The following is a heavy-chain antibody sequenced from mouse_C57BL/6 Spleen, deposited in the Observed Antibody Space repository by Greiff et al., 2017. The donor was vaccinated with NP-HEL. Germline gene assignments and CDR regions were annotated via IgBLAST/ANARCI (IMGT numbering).Heavy chain of an antibody. Sequence: QVQLQQPGAELVKPGASVKLSCKASGYTFTSYWMQWVKQRPGQGLEWIGEIDPSDSYTNYNQKFKGKATLTVDTSSSTAYMQLSSLTSEDSAVYYCARTGYGSNWYFDVWGTGTTVTVSS. CDR1: GYTFTSYW. CDR2: IDPSDSYT. V-gene: IGHV1-50*01. D-gene: IGHD1-1*01. CDR3: ARTGYGSNWYFDV. J-gene: IGHJ1*03.